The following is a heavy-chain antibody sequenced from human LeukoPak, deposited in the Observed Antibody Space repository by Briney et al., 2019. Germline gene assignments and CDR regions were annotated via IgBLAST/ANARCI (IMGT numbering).Heavy chain of an antibody. CDR3: ARSIAAAGYYFDY. J-gene: IGHJ4*02. Sequence: SQTLSLTCAISGDSVSSNSAAWNWIRQSPSSGLEWLGRTYYRSKWYNDYAVSVKSRITINPDTSKNQFSLQLNSVTPEDTAVYYCARSIAAAGYYFDYWGQGTLVTVSS. V-gene: IGHV6-1*01. CDR1: GDSVSSNSAA. D-gene: IGHD6-13*01. CDR2: TYYRSKWYN.